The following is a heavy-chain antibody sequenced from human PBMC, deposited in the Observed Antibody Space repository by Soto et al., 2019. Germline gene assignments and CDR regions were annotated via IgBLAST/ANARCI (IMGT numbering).Heavy chain of an antibody. Sequence: ASVKVSCKASGYTFTSYGIHWVRQAPGQRLEWTGWINAGNGNTKYSEKFQGRVTITRDTSASTAHLELSSLRSEDTAVYYCARDPNDSSAYYHHYYYGMDVWGQGTTVTVSS. CDR2: INAGNGNT. D-gene: IGHD3-22*01. CDR1: GYTFTSYG. CDR3: ARDPNDSSAYYHHYYYGMDV. V-gene: IGHV1-3*01. J-gene: IGHJ6*02.